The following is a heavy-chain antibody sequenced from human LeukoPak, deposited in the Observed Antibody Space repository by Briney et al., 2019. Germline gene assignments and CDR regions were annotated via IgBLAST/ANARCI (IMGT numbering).Heavy chain of an antibody. CDR3: ARGGLPIYYYYMDV. J-gene: IGHJ6*03. V-gene: IGHV1-18*01. Sequence: ASVKVSCKASGYTLTSYGISWARQAPGQGHGWRGGIIAYNGNTNYAQKLQGKVTMTTDTSTSTAYMELRSLRSDDPAVYFCARGGLPIYYYYMDVWGKGTTVTVSS. D-gene: IGHD4-11*01. CDR1: GYTLTSYG. CDR2: IIAYNGNT.